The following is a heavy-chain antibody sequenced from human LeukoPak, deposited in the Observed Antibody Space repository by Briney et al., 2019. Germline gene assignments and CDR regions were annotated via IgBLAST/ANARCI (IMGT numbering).Heavy chain of an antibody. V-gene: IGHV3-23*01. Sequence: GGSLRLSCAASGFTFSSYAMSWVRQAPGKGLEWVSAISGSGGSTYYADSVKGPFTISRDNTKNTLYLQMNSLRAEDTAVYYCARRGYDSSGYYPYYFDYWGQGTLVTVSS. CDR2: ISGSGGST. CDR1: GFTFSSYA. CDR3: ARRGYDSSGYYPYYFDY. D-gene: IGHD3-22*01. J-gene: IGHJ4*02.